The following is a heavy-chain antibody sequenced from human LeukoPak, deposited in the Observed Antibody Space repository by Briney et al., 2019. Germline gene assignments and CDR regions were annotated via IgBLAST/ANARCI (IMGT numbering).Heavy chain of an antibody. CDR3: ARGSVYAIFPLPYYYYMDV. CDR1: GGSISSYY. V-gene: IGHV4-4*07. CDR2: IYTSGST. J-gene: IGHJ6*03. D-gene: IGHD2-8*01. Sequence: SETLSLTCTVSGGSISSYYWSWIRQPAGKGLEWIGRIYTSGSTNYNPSLKSRVTMSVDTSKNQFSLKLSSVTAADTAVYYCARGSVYAIFPLPYYYYMDVWGKGTTVTVSS.